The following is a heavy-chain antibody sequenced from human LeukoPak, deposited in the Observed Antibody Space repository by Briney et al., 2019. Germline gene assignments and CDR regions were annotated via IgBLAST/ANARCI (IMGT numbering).Heavy chain of an antibody. CDR3: ARGPLYGSASYYFDY. Sequence: SETLSLTWIVAGGFLSRYYWSWIRQPPGKGLEWIGYIYYSGSTTYTPSLKSRVTISVDTSRTQFSLKLSSVTAADTAVYYCARGPLYGSASYYFDYWGQGTLVTVSS. D-gene: IGHD3-10*01. V-gene: IGHV4-59*08. J-gene: IGHJ4*02. CDR1: GGFLSRYY. CDR2: IYYSGST.